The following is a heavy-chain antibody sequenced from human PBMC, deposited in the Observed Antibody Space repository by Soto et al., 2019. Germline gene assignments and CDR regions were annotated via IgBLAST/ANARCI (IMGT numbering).Heavy chain of an antibody. CDR3: ARGDLFAELPLAIDY. CDR1: GYTFTGYY. J-gene: IGHJ4*02. D-gene: IGHD2-2*01. CDR2: INPNSGGT. Sequence: GASVKVSCKASGYTFTGYYMRWVRQAPGQGLEWMGWINPNSGGTNYAPKFQGRVTMTRDTSISTAYMELSSLRSDDTAVYYCARGDLFAELPLAIDYWGQGTLVTVSS. V-gene: IGHV1-2*02.